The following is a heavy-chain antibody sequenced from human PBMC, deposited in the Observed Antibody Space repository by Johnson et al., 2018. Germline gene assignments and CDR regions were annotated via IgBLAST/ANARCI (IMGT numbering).Heavy chain of an antibody. Sequence: QVQLVESGGGVVQPGRSXRLSCAASGFTFSSYGMHWVRQAPGKGLEWVAVISYDGSNKYYADSVKGRFTISRENSKNTLYLQMNSLRAEDTAVYYCAKGVTIFGVVTQAYYYMDVWGKGTTVTVSS. V-gene: IGHV3-30*18. CDR2: ISYDGSNK. CDR1: GFTFSSYG. J-gene: IGHJ6*03. CDR3: AKGVTIFGVVTQAYYYMDV. D-gene: IGHD3-3*01.